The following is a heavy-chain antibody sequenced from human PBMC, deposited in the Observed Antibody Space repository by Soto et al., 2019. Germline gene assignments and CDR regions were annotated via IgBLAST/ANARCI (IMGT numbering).Heavy chain of an antibody. V-gene: IGHV3-33*01. Sequence: QVQLVESGGGVVQPGRSLRLSCAASGFTFSSYGMHWVRQAPGKGLEWVAVIWYDGSNKYYADSVKGRFTISRDNSKNTLYLKKNSLRAEDTAVYYCARAYSSGWFYFDYWGQGTLVTVSS. CDR3: ARAYSSGWFYFDY. CDR2: IWYDGSNK. D-gene: IGHD6-19*01. CDR1: GFTFSSYG. J-gene: IGHJ4*02.